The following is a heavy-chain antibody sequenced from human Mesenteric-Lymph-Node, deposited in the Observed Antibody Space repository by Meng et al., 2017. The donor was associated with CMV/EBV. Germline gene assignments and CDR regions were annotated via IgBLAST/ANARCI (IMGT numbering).Heavy chain of an antibody. CDR3: ARDAAALQGRLGKHDAFDI. Sequence: SETLSLTCTCSGDSISSRSHYWGWIRQPPGKGLEWIGSIYHSGSTYYNPSLKSRVTISVDTSKNQFSLKLNSVTAADTAVYYCARDAAALQGRLGKHDAFDIWGQGTLVTVSS. V-gene: IGHV4-39*07. CDR1: GDSISSRSHY. J-gene: IGHJ3*02. D-gene: IGHD3-9*01. CDR2: IYHSGST.